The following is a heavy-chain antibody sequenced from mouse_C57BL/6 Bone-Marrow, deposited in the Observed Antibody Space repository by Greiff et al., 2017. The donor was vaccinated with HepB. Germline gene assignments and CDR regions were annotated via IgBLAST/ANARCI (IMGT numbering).Heavy chain of an antibody. J-gene: IGHJ2*01. CDR1: GYTFTSYW. D-gene: IGHD2-4*01. CDR3: AREDDYDGPFDY. CDR2: IDPNSGGT. Sequence: VQLQQPGAELVKPGASVKLSCKASGYTFTSYWMHWVKQRPGRGLEWIGRIDPNSGGTKYNEKFKSKATLTVDKPSSTAYMQRSSLTSEDSAVYYCAREDDYDGPFDYWGQGTTLTVSS. V-gene: IGHV1-72*01.